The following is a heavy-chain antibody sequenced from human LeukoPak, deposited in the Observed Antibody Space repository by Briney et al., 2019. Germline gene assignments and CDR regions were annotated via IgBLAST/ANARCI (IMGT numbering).Heavy chain of an antibody. CDR2: INPNSGGT. CDR3: ARRRVYDILTSYAFDI. CDR1: GYTFTGYY. Sequence: ASVKVSCKASGYTFTGYYMHWVRQAPGQGLEWMGWINPNSGGTNYAQKFQGRVTMTRDTSISTAYMQLSSLRSDDTTVYYCARRRVYDILTSYAFDIWGQGTMVTVSS. V-gene: IGHV1-2*02. J-gene: IGHJ3*02. D-gene: IGHD3-9*01.